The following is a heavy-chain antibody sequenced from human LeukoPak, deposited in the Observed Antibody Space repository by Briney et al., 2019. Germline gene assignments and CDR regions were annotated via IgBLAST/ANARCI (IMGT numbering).Heavy chain of an antibody. J-gene: IGHJ4*02. D-gene: IGHD6-13*01. CDR1: GVSNSIYY. Sequence: PSETLSLTCTVSGVSNSIYYWSWIRQPPGKGREGIGYIYDSGSTNYNPSLKSRVTISVATSKNQFSMKLSSVTAADTAVYFCATQVIAAAAPSNYWGQGALVTVSS. V-gene: IGHV4-59*08. CDR3: ATQVIAAAAPSNY. CDR2: IYDSGST.